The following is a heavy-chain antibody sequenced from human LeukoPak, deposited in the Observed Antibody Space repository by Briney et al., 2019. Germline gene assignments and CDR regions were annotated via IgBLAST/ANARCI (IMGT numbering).Heavy chain of an antibody. J-gene: IGHJ6*02. CDR1: GFTFSSYE. V-gene: IGHV3-23*01. Sequence: PGGSLRLSCAASGFTFSSYEMNWVRQAPGKGLEWVSAISGSGGSTYYADSVKGRFTISRDNSKNTLYLQMNSLRAEDTAVYYCAKDTYSGSYYYGMDVWGQGTTVTVSS. D-gene: IGHD1-26*01. CDR3: AKDTYSGSYYYGMDV. CDR2: ISGSGGST.